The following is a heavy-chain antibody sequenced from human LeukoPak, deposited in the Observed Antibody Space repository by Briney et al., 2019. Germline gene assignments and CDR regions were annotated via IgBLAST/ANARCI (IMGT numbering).Heavy chain of an antibody. J-gene: IGHJ5*02. V-gene: IGHV6-1*01. D-gene: IGHD1-7*01. CDR2: TYYRSKWYN. CDR3: AGEVSRREELPHWFDP. Sequence: SQTLSLTCAISGDSVSSNSAAWNWIRQSPSRGLEWLGRTYYRSKWYNDYAVSVKSRITISPDTSKNQFSLQLNSVTPEDTAVYYCAGEVSRREELPHWFDPWGQGTLVTVSS. CDR1: GDSVSSNSAA.